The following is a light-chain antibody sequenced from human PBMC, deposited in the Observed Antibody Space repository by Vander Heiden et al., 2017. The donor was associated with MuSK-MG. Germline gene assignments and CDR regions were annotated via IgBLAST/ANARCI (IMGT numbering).Light chain of an antibody. CDR1: QSISTW. J-gene: IGKJ2*01. CDR2: KAS. Sequence: DIQMTQSPSTLSASVGDRVTITCRASQSISTWLAWYQHKPGKAPKLLIYKASRGESGVPSRFSGSESGTEFTLTSSRLQPDDSATYYVLQYSSYYTFGQGTKVEIK. V-gene: IGKV1-5*03. CDR3: LQYSSYYT.